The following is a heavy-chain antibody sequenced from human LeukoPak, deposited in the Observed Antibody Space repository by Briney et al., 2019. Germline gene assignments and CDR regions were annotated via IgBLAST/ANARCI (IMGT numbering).Heavy chain of an antibody. V-gene: IGHV3-30*03. Sequence: GGSLRLSCAASGFTFSSYWMHWVRQAPGKGLEWVAVTSYDGSNAYYADSVMGRFTISRDNSKNTLYPQMNSLRAEDTAVYYCARDRSSGSYYYYGMDVWGQGTTVTVSS. CDR1: GFTFSSYW. CDR2: TSYDGSNA. J-gene: IGHJ6*02. D-gene: IGHD6-19*01. CDR3: ARDRSSGSYYYYGMDV.